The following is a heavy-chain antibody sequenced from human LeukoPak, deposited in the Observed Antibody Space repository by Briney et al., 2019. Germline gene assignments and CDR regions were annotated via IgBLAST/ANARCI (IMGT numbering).Heavy chain of an antibody. J-gene: IGHJ5*02. CDR2: INPNSGGT. Sequence: ASVKVSCKASGYTFTGYYMHWVRQAPGQGLEWMGWINPNSGGTNYAQKLQGRVTMTTDTSTSTAYMELRSLRSDDTAVYYCARDFAYYGSGSRINWFDPWGQGTLVTVSS. V-gene: IGHV1-2*02. D-gene: IGHD3-10*01. CDR1: GYTFTGYY. CDR3: ARDFAYYGSGSRINWFDP.